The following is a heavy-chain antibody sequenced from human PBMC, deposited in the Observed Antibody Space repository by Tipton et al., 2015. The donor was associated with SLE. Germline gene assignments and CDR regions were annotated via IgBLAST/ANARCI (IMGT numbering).Heavy chain of an antibody. CDR1: GFTFSDYY. CDR3: ARGQNDILTGPWGWFDP. D-gene: IGHD3-9*01. Sequence: LRLSCAASGFTFSDYYMSWIRQAPGKGLEWIGYIYYSGSTNYNPSLKSRVTISVDTSKNQFSLKLSSVTAADTAVYYCARGQNDILTGPWGWFDPWGQGTLVTVSS. J-gene: IGHJ5*02. CDR2: IYYSGST. V-gene: IGHV4-59*01.